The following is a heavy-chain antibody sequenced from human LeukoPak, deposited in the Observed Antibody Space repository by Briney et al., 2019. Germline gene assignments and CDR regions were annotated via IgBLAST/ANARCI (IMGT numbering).Heavy chain of an antibody. CDR1: GGSFSGYY. CDR3: ARGSSGFWSGYFYY. Sequence: SETLSLTCAVYGGSFSGYYWSWIRQPPGKGLEWSGEINHSGSTNYNPSLTSTVPTSVDTSKNQFSLKLSSVTAADTAVYYCARGSSGFWSGYFYYWGQGTLVTVSS. J-gene: IGHJ4*02. D-gene: IGHD3-3*01. V-gene: IGHV4-34*01. CDR2: INHSGST.